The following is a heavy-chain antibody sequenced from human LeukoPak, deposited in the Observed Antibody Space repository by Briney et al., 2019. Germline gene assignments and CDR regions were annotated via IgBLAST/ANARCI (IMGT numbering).Heavy chain of an antibody. V-gene: IGHV1-18*01. J-gene: IGHJ4*02. Sequence: ASVKVSCKASGYTFTSYGISWVRQAPGQGLEWMGWISAYNGNTNYAQKLQGRVTMTTDTSTSTAYMELRSLRSDDTAVYYCARDIAEQWLVRKYYFDYWGQGTLVIVSS. D-gene: IGHD6-19*01. CDR3: ARDIAEQWLVRKYYFDY. CDR1: GYTFTSYG. CDR2: ISAYNGNT.